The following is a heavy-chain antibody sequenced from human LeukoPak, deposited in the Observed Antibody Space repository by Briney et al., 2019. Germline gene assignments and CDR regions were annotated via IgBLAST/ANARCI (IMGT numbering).Heavy chain of an antibody. J-gene: IGHJ4*02. CDR3: ARGAGSYSSSTAFDY. CDR2: INHSGST. Sequence: SETLSLTCAVYGGSFSGYYWSWIRQPPGKGLERIGEINHSGSTNYNPSLKSRVTISVDTSKNQFSLKLSSVTAADTAVYYCARGAGSYSSSTAFDYWGQGTLVTVSS. V-gene: IGHV4-34*01. D-gene: IGHD1-26*01. CDR1: GGSFSGYY.